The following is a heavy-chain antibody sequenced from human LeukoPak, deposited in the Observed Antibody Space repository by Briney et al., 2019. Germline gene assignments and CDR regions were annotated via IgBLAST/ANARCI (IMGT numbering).Heavy chain of an antibody. V-gene: IGHV1-2*02. J-gene: IGHJ4*02. CDR3: VREGEGPLSKDFDY. Sequence: GASMKVSCKSSGFTFTDHYIHWVRQGPGQGLEWVGYIGPHSTFTSSPQEFQGRVAMTRDASMSTAYMALTRLTSDDTAVYYCVREGEGPLSKDFDYWGEGTLVTVSS. CDR2: IGPHSTFT. CDR1: GFTFTDHY. D-gene: IGHD2/OR15-2a*01.